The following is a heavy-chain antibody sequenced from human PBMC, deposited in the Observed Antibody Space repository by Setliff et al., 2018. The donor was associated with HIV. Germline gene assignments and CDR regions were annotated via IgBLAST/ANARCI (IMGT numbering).Heavy chain of an antibody. D-gene: IGHD3-22*01. CDR1: GGSISSSSYY. Sequence: SETLSLTCTVSGGSISSSSYYWGWIRQPPGKGLEWIGSIYYSGSTYYNPSLKSRVTISVDTSKNQFSLKLSSVTAADTAVYYFARALPAPTSFWGSGYAYYGAFDYWGQGTLVTVSS. V-gene: IGHV4-39*07. J-gene: IGHJ4*02. CDR3: ARALPAPTSFWGSGYAYYGAFDY. CDR2: IYYSGST.